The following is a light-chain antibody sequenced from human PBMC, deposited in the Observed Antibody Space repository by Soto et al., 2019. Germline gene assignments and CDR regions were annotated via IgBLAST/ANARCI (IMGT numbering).Light chain of an antibody. V-gene: IGKV4-1*01. Sequence: DIVMTQSPDSLAVSLGERATINCKSSQSVLYSPNNKNYLAWYQQKPGQPPKLLIYWASTRESGVPGRFSGSGSATDFTLTTSSLQAEDVAVYFCHQYFLTPYTFGQGTKLEIK. CDR2: WAS. CDR3: HQYFLTPYT. CDR1: QSVLYSPNNKNY. J-gene: IGKJ2*01.